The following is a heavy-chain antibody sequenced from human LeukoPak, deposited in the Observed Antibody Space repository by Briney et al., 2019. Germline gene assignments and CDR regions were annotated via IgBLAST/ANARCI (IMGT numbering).Heavy chain of an antibody. CDR3: AREFGDSSGYLFDY. D-gene: IGHD3-22*01. V-gene: IGHV3-66*02. Sequence: GGSLRLSCAASGFTVSSNYMSWVRQAPGKGLEWVSVIYSGGSTYYADSVKGRFTISRDNSKNTLYPQMNSLRAEDTAVYYCAREFGDSSGYLFDYWGQGTLVTVSS. CDR1: GFTVSSNY. J-gene: IGHJ4*02. CDR2: IYSGGST.